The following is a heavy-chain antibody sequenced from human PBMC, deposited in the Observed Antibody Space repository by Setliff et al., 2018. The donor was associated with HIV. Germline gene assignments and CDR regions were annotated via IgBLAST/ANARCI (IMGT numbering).Heavy chain of an antibody. D-gene: IGHD1-1*01. V-gene: IGHV4-31*03. CDR1: GVSINTHDYY. CDR2: IYGSGIT. Sequence: SETLSLTCTVSGVSINTHDYYWSWVRQVPGGGLEWIGYIYGSGITFYTSSLKSRVAISSDTSKNTFSLELRSLTVADTAVYFCARIRTTRDTDYFDTWGQGTLVTV. CDR3: ARIRTTRDTDYFDT. J-gene: IGHJ4*02.